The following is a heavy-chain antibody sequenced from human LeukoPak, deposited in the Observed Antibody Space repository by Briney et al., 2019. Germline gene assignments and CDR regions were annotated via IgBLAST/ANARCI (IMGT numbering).Heavy chain of an antibody. CDR2: IYYSGST. CDR3: ARDAVEWAFDI. V-gene: IGHV4-39*07. Sequence: SETLSLTCTVSGGSISSSSYYWGWIRQPPGKGLEWIGSIYYSGSTYYNPSLKSRVTISVDTSKNQFSLKLSSVTAADTAVYYCARDAVEWAFDIWGQGTMVTVSS. D-gene: IGHD3-3*01. J-gene: IGHJ3*02. CDR1: GGSISSSSYY.